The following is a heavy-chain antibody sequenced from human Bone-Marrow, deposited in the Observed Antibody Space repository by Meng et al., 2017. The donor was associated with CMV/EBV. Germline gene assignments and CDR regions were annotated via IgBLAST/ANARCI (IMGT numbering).Heavy chain of an antibody. CDR2: INWNGGST. CDR3: ARDLPLLWFGELSLYYYYGMDV. V-gene: IGHV3-20*04. D-gene: IGHD3-10*01. J-gene: IGHJ6*02. Sequence: GESLKISCAASGFTFDDYGMSWVRQAPGKGLEWVSGINWNGGSTGYADSVKGRFTISRDNAKNSLYLQMNSLRAEDTALYYCARDLPLLWFGELSLYYYYGMDVWGQGTTVTVSS. CDR1: GFTFDDYG.